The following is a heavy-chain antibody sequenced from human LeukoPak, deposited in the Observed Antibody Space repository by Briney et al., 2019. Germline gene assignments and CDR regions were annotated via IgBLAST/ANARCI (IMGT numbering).Heavy chain of an antibody. J-gene: IGHJ6*02. Sequence: GASVKVSCKASGYTFTSYGISWVRQAPGQGLEWMGWISAYNGNTNYAQKLQGRVTMTTDTSTSTAYMELRSLRSDDTAVYYCARLQWEINCSGGSCYPEYYYYYYGMDVWGQGTTVTVSS. CDR3: ARLQWEINCSGGSCYPEYYYYYYGMDV. V-gene: IGHV1-18*01. CDR1: GYTFTSYG. D-gene: IGHD2-15*01. CDR2: ISAYNGNT.